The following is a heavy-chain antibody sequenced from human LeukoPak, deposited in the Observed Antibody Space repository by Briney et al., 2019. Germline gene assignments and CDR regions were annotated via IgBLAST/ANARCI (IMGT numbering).Heavy chain of an antibody. V-gene: IGHV6-1*01. D-gene: IGHD2-8*01. Sequence: SQTLSLTCSISGDSVSSNSAAWNWIRQSPSRGLEFLGRTYYRSKWYNDYAVSVKSRITIKSDTSKNQFSLQPNSVTPEDTAVYYCASTHGPIDHWGQGTLVTVSS. CDR3: ASTHGPIDH. CDR2: TYYRSKWYN. J-gene: IGHJ5*02. CDR1: GDSVSSNSAA.